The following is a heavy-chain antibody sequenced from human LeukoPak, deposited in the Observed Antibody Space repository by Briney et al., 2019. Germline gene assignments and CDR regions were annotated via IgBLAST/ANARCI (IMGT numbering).Heavy chain of an antibody. V-gene: IGHV4-38-2*01. D-gene: IGHD3-16*01. CDR1: GFTFSNYA. CDR2: IYYSGST. J-gene: IGHJ6*03. CDR3: AGPPLDYVWGKAHPKYYWYFDL. Sequence: GSLRLSCAASGFTFSNYAMSWVRQPPGKGLEWIGTIYYSGSTYYNPSLQSRVTISVDTSKNQFSLKLRSVTAADTAVYYCAGPPLDYVWGKAHPKYYWYFDLWGKGTTVTVSS.